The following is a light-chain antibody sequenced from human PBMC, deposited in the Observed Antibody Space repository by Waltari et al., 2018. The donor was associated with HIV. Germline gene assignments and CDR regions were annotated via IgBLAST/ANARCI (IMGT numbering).Light chain of an antibody. J-gene: IGLJ2*01. Sequence: VLTQPPSVSVSPGQTASITCSGDKLGDKYACWYPQKPGQSPVLVIYQDSKRPSGIPERFSGSNSGNTATLTISGTQAMDEADYYCQAWDSSTVVFGGGTKLTVL. CDR1: KLGDKY. CDR3: QAWDSSTVV. V-gene: IGLV3-1*01. CDR2: QDS.